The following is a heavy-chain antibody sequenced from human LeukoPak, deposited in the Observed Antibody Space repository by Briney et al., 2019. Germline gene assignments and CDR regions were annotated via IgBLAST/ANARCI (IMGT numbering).Heavy chain of an antibody. CDR2: INPNSGGT. CDR3: ARDGAVAGPQYNWFDP. J-gene: IGHJ5*02. V-gene: IGHV1-2*02. D-gene: IGHD6-19*01. Sequence: GASVKVSCKASGYTFTGYYMHWVRQAPGQGLEWMGWINPNSGGTNYAQKFQGRVTMTRDTSISTAYMELSRLRSDDTAVYYCARDGAVAGPQYNWFDPWGQGTLVTVSS. CDR1: GYTFTGYY.